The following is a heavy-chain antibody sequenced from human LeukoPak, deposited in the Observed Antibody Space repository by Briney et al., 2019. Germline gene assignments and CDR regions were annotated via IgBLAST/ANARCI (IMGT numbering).Heavy chain of an antibody. V-gene: IGHV3-23*01. D-gene: IGHD1-26*01. J-gene: IGHJ4*02. CDR2: ISGSGGSA. CDR1: GFTFSSYS. CDR3: AKVGSGRSFDY. Sequence: GGSLRLSCAASGFTFSSYSMSWVRQAPGEGLQWVSAISGSGGSAYYADSVKGRFTISRDNSKNTLHLQMNSLRAEDTAVYYCAKVGSGRSFDYWGQGTLVPVSS.